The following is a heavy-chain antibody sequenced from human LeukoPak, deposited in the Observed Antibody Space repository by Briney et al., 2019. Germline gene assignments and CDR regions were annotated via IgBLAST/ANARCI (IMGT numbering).Heavy chain of an antibody. V-gene: IGHV3-23*01. CDR3: ARDFTPEWFDIH. D-gene: IGHD3-3*01. CDR2: IYENGGTT. J-gene: IGHJ4*02. Sequence: GGSLRLSCVGSGFTFRSHAMSWVRQAPEKGLEFVSGIYENGGTTYYADSVKGRFSISRDNSKNTLYLQMNSLRADDTAVYYCARDFTPEWFDIHWGQGTLVTVSS. CDR1: GFTFRSHA.